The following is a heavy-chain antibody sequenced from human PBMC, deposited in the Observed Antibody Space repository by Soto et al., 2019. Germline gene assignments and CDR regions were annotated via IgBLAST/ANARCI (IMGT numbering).Heavy chain of an antibody. V-gene: IGHV4-30-4*01. D-gene: IGHD6-6*01. CDR2: IYYSGII. Sequence: QVQLQESGPGLVKPSQTLSLTCSVSGGSISSGDYYWSRIRQPPGKGLEWIAYIYYSGIIYYNPSLKSRATMSRDTSKNQCFLNLGSVTAADTGVYYCAREVGEVDYSSSSDAFDIWGQGTMVTVSS. J-gene: IGHJ3*02. CDR1: GGSISSGDYY. CDR3: AREVGEVDYSSSSDAFDI.